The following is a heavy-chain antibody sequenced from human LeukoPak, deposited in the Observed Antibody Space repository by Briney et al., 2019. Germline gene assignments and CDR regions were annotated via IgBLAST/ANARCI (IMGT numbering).Heavy chain of an antibody. V-gene: IGHV4-61*08. CDR3: ARDRGYYDSSGYYYGGLDY. CDR1: GGSISSGGYY. D-gene: IGHD3-22*01. CDR2: INHSGST. Sequence: SETLSLTCAVSGGSISSGGYYWSWIRQPPGKGLEWIGEINHSGSTNYNPSLKSRVTISVDTSKNQFSLKLSSVTAADTAVYYCARDRGYYDSSGYYYGGLDYWGQGTLVTVSS. J-gene: IGHJ4*02.